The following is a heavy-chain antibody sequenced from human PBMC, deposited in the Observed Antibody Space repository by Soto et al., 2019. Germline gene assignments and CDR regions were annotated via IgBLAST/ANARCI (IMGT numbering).Heavy chain of an antibody. D-gene: IGHD3-22*01. J-gene: IGHJ3*02. Sequence: SETLSLTCTVSGGSISSGGYYRSWIRQHPGKGLEWIGYIYYSGSTYYNPSLKSRVTISVDTSKNQFSLKLSSVTAADTAVYYCARDRHYYDSSGYPHDAFDIWGQGTMVTVSS. CDR1: GGSISSGGYY. CDR2: IYYSGST. CDR3: ARDRHYYDSSGYPHDAFDI. V-gene: IGHV4-31*03.